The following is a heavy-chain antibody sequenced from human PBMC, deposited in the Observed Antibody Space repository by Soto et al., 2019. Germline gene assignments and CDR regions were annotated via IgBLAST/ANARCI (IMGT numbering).Heavy chain of an antibody. CDR1: GGSISSGDYY. CDR2: IYYSGST. D-gene: IGHD3-22*01. CDR3: ATRTTYYYDSSGYYLS. Sequence: QVQLQESGPGLVKPSQTLSLTCTVSGGSISSGDYYWSWIRQPPGKGLEWIGYIYYSGSTYYNPSLKSRVTISVDTSKNQFSLKLSSVTAADTAVYYCATRTTYYYDSSGYYLSWGQGTLVTVSS. J-gene: IGHJ4*02. V-gene: IGHV4-30-4*01.